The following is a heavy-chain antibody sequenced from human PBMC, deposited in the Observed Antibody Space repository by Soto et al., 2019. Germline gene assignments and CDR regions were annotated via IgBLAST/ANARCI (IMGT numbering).Heavy chain of an antibody. CDR2: ISYDGSNK. D-gene: IGHD3-22*01. CDR1: GFTFSSYG. V-gene: IGHV3-30*18. J-gene: IGHJ4*02. CDR3: AKDADATMIVVVTTGYFDY. Sequence: QVQLVESGGGVVQPGRSLRLSCAASGFTFSSYGMHWVRQAPGKGLEWVAVISYDGSNKYYADSVKGRFTISRDYSKNTLYLQMNSLRAEDTAVYYCAKDADATMIVVVTTGYFDYWGQGTLVTVSS.